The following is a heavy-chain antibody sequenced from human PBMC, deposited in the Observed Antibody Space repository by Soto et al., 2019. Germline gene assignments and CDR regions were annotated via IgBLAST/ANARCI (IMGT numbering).Heavy chain of an antibody. V-gene: IGHV3-23*01. Sequence: EVQLLESGGGLVQPGGSLRLSCVVSGFTFGSYAMSWVRQAPEKGPEWVAILGGNGFTTYYADSVKGRFTISGDKSKSKWFLQMNSLRADDTVVYYCATALRPSLNFFYYMDVWGRGTSVTVSS. D-gene: IGHD2-2*01. CDR3: ATALRPSLNFFYYMDV. CDR2: LGGNGFTT. J-gene: IGHJ6*03. CDR1: GFTFGSYA.